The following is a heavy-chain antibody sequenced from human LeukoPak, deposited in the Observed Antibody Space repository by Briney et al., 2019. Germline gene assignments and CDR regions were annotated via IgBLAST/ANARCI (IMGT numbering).Heavy chain of an antibody. CDR1: GGSISSSSYY. CDR2: IYYSGST. D-gene: IGHD6-13*01. V-gene: IGHV4-39*07. Sequence: SETLSLTCTVSGGSISSSSYYWGWIRQPPGKGLEWIGSIYYSGSTYYNPSLKSRVTISVDTSKNQFSLKLSSVTAADTAVYYCARVPRALGIAAAGPTYYYYYMDVWGKGTTVTISS. J-gene: IGHJ6*03. CDR3: ARVPRALGIAAAGPTYYYYYMDV.